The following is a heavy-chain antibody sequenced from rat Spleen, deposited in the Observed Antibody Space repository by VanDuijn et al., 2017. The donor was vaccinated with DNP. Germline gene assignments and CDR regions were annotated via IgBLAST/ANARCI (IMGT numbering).Heavy chain of an antibody. Sequence: QVQLKESGPGLVQSSQTLSLTCTVSGFSLTSYGVSWVRQPPGKGLEWIAAIWSGGSTYYDSALKSRLSINRDTSKSQVFLKMNSLQTDDTAIYYCTRESWGYVMDAWGQGASVTVSA. CDR2: IWSGGST. J-gene: IGHJ4*01. CDR1: GFSLTSYG. D-gene: IGHD5-1*01. CDR3: TRESWGYVMDA. V-gene: IGHV2-4*01.